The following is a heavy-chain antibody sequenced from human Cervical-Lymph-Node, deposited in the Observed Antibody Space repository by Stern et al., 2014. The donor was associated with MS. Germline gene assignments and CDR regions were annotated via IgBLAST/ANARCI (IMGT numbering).Heavy chain of an antibody. Sequence: VQLVQSGPGLVKPSETLSLTCTVSGGSISSSSYYWGWIRQPPGKGLEWIGSIYYSGSTYYNPSLKSRVTISVDTTKNQVSLTRSSVTAADTAVYYCASQRVVTLYYFDYWGQGTLVTVSS. J-gene: IGHJ4*02. D-gene: IGHD3-3*01. CDR2: IYYSGST. CDR3: ASQRVVTLYYFDY. V-gene: IGHV4-39*01. CDR1: GGSISSSSYY.